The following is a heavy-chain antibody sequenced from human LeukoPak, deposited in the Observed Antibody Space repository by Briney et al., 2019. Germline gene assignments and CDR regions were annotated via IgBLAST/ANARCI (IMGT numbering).Heavy chain of an antibody. D-gene: IGHD4-11*01. V-gene: IGHV3-23*01. J-gene: IGHJ6*02. CDR1: AFTFSRNS. CDR3: ARDEMTTVYYYYGMDV. Sequence: GGSLRLSCAASAFTFSRNSMSWVRQAPGKGLEWVSAISGRGDSTYYADSVKGRFTISRDNSKNSLYLQMNSLRAEDTAVYYCARDEMTTVYYYYGMDVWGQGATVTVSS. CDR2: ISGRGDST.